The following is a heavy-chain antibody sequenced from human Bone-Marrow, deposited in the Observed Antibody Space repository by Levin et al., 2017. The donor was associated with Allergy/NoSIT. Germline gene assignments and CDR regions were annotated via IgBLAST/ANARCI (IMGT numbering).Heavy chain of an antibody. CDR2: ISNDGSNK. Sequence: GGSLRLSCAVSGFTFSSYAMHWVRQAPGKGLEWVAVISNDGSNKYYADSVKGRFTISRDNSKNTLYLQMNSLRPEDTAVYYCTGLFYYWGQGTLVTVSS. CDR1: GFTFSSYA. J-gene: IGHJ4*02. V-gene: IGHV3-30-3*01. CDR3: TGLFYY.